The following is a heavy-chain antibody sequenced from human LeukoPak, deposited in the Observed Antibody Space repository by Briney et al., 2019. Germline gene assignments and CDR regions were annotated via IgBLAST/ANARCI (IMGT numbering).Heavy chain of an antibody. J-gene: IGHJ4*02. D-gene: IGHD1-26*01. CDR3: ARYSGSYHYPYYFDY. CDR2: IKQDGSEK. V-gene: IGHV3-7*01. CDR1: GFTFSSYW. Sequence: PGGSLRLSCAASGFTFSSYWMSWVRQAPGKGLEWVANIKQDGSEKYYADSVKGRFTISRDNSKNTLYLQMNSLRAEDTAVYYCARYSGSYHYPYYFDYWGQGTLVTVSS.